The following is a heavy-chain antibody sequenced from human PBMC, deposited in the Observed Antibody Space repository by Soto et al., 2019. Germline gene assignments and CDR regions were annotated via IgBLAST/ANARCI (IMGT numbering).Heavy chain of an antibody. D-gene: IGHD4-17*01. CDR3: ARARVKNRLRAGLVEHNWFDP. Sequence: PSETLSLTCTVSGGSISSGGYYWSWIRQHPGKGLEWIGYIYYSGSTYYNPSLKSRVTISVDTSKNQFSLKLSSVTAADTAVYYCARARVKNRLRAGLVEHNWFDPWGQGTLVTVSS. V-gene: IGHV4-31*03. CDR1: GGSISSGGYY. CDR2: IYYSGST. J-gene: IGHJ5*02.